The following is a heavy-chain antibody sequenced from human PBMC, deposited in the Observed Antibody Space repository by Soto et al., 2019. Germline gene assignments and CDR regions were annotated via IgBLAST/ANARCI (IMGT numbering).Heavy chain of an antibody. CDR2: VWYDGSEK. CDR3: ARERGVGYNRAALNYGMDF. CDR1: GFTFSRYD. Sequence: AGGSLRLSCAASGFTFSRYDMHWVRQAPGKGLEWVALVWYDGSEKHYADSVKGRFTISRDDSKNTLYMEMNSLRSEDTALYYCARERGVGYNRAALNYGMDFWGQGTTVTVSS. J-gene: IGHJ6*02. V-gene: IGHV3-33*01. D-gene: IGHD6-25*01.